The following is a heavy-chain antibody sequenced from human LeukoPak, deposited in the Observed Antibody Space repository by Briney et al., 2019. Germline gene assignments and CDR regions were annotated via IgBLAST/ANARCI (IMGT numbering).Heavy chain of an antibody. Sequence: GGSLRLSCTVSGFTFSSYSMNWVRQAPGKGLEWVSSISSSSSYIYYADSVKGRFTISRDNAKNSLYLQMNSLRAEDTAVYYCARDLITMVRGVRAAFDIWGQGTMVTVSS. D-gene: IGHD3-10*01. CDR3: ARDLITMVRGVRAAFDI. CDR1: GFTFSSYS. V-gene: IGHV3-21*01. J-gene: IGHJ3*02. CDR2: ISSSSSYI.